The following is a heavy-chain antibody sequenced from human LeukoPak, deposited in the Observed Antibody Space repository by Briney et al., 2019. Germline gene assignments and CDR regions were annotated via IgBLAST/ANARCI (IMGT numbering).Heavy chain of an antibody. D-gene: IGHD2-2*01. Sequence: PSETLSLTCAVYGGSFSGYYWSWIRRPPGKGLEWIGEINHSGSTNCNPSLKSRVTMSVDTSKNQFSVKLSSVTAADTAVYYCARGGSCSSTTCYVSDAFDIWGQGTMVTVSS. CDR3: ARGGSCSSTTCYVSDAFDI. CDR2: INHSGST. V-gene: IGHV4-34*01. J-gene: IGHJ3*02. CDR1: GGSFSGYY.